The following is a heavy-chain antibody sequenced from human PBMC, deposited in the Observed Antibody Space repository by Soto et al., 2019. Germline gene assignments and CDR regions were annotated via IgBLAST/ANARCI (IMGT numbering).Heavy chain of an antibody. J-gene: IGHJ4*02. CDR3: ARGSGQQLVPDY. V-gene: IGHV1-8*01. D-gene: IGHD6-13*01. Sequence: ASVKVSCKASGYTFTSYDINWVRQATGQGLEWMGWMNPNSGNTGYAQKFQGRVTMTRNTSISTAYMELSSLRSEDTAVYYCARGSGQQLVPDYWGQGTLVTVSS. CDR2: MNPNSGNT. CDR1: GYTFTSYD.